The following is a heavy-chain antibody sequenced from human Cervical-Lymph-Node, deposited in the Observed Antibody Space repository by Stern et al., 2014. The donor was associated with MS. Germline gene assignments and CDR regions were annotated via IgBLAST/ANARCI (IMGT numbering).Heavy chain of an antibody. CDR1: GFTFSHYS. Sequence: EVQLVESGGGLVKPGESLRLSCDASGFTFSHYSINWVRQAPGKGLEWISSISNKSTHTYYEDSGEGRFPISRDSAKDSVSLHMVSLRAEDTAVYYCARARVGDYARSPHLDSWGQGTLVTVSS. J-gene: IGHJ4*02. D-gene: IGHD4-17*01. CDR2: ISNKSTHT. V-gene: IGHV3-21*01. CDR3: ARARVGDYARSPHLDS.